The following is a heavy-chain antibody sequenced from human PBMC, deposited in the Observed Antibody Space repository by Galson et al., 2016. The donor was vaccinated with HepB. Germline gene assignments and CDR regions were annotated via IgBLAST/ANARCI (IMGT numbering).Heavy chain of an antibody. CDR2: IWHDGSKK. J-gene: IGHJ4*02. CDR1: GFTFKTYA. D-gene: IGHD6-19*01. Sequence: SLRLPCAASGFTFKTYAMHWVRQAPGKGLDWVAVIWHDGSKKYFADSTKGRFTVSRDNSKNTLYLQMNSLSVEDTAVYYCARGDPWYSSGWGPDYWGQGTLVAVSS. CDR3: ARGDPWYSSGWGPDY. V-gene: IGHV3-33*04.